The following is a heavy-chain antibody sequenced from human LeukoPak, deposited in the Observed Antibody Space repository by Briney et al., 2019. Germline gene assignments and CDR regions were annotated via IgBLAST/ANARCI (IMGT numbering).Heavy chain of an antibody. D-gene: IGHD5-18*01. CDR1: GFIFSNSW. V-gene: IGHV3-7*01. CDR3: AREDVDIGMVTNNYYYGMDV. CDR2: IKPDGSEK. Sequence: GGPLRLSCAASGFIFSNSWMTWVRQAPGKGLKWVANIKPDGSEKYYVGSVKGRFTISRDNAKNSLYLQMNSLRAENTAVYYCAREDVDIGMVTNNYYYGMDVWGQGTTVTVSS. J-gene: IGHJ6*02.